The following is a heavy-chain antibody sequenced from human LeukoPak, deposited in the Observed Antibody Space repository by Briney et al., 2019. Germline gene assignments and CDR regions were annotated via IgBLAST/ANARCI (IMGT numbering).Heavy chain of an antibody. D-gene: IGHD3-10*01. CDR3: AVTNYYGSGSPYYGMDV. J-gene: IGHJ6*02. V-gene: IGHV4-31*03. CDR2: IYYSGST. CDR1: GGSISSGGYY. Sequence: SQTLSLTCTVSGGSISSGGYYWSWIRQHPGKDLEWIGYIYYSGSTYYNPSLKSRVTISVDTSKNQFSLKLSSVTAADTAVYYCAVTNYYGSGSPYYGMDVWGQGTTVTVSS.